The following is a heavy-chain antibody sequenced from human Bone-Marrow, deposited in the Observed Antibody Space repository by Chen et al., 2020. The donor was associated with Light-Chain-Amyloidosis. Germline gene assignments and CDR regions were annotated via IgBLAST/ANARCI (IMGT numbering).Heavy chain of an antibody. V-gene: IGHV3-21*01. J-gene: IGHJ3*02. CDR3: ARDRAINPDAFDI. CDR1: GFTFSSYS. D-gene: IGHD3-10*01. Sequence: EVQLVESGGGLVKPGGSLRLSCAASGFTFSSYSMKWVRQAPGKGLEWVSSISSSSSYIYYEDSVKGRFTISRDNAKNSLYLQMNSLRAEDTAVYYCARDRAINPDAFDIWGQGTMVTVSS. CDR2: ISSSSSYI.